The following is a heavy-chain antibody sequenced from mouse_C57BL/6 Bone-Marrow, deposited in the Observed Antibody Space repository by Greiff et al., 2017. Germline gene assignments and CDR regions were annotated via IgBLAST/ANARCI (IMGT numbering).Heavy chain of an antibody. J-gene: IGHJ2*01. CDR3: ARAYYSNYDFDY. CDR2: IFPGSGSP. V-gene: IGHV1-75*01. Sequence: QVQLQQSGPELVKPGASVKISCKASGYTFTDYYINWVKQRPGQGLEWIGWIFPGSGSPYYNEKFKGKATLTVDKSSSTAYMLLSSLTAEDSAVYFCARAYYSNYDFDYWGQGTTLTVSS. D-gene: IGHD2-5*01. CDR1: GYTFTDYY.